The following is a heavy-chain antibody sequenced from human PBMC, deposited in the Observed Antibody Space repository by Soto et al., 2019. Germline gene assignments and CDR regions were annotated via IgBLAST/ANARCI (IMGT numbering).Heavy chain of an antibody. CDR1: GFICSSYD. V-gene: IGHV3-23*01. J-gene: IGHJ3*02. Sequence: QAGGSLRLSCAVSGFICSSYDMIWVRQAPGKGLEWVSTILVGGSTHYEDSVKGRFTISRDTSKNTVYLQMNSLTAGDTAFYYCAKATATSGGAFEIYGQGTMVTVSS. CDR2: ILVGGST. D-gene: IGHD1-1*01. CDR3: AKATATSGGAFEI.